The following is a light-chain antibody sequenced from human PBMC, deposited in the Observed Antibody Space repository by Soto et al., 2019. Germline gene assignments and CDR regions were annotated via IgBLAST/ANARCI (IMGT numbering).Light chain of an antibody. Sequence: DIQMTQSPSSLSTSVGERVTITCQASQDISNSLNWYQQKPGKAPNLLIYEASKLQTGVPSRFSGGGSGTDFTLTISRLEPEDFAVYYCQQYGGSPRTFGQGTKVDIK. CDR2: EAS. J-gene: IGKJ1*01. CDR1: QDISNS. V-gene: IGKV1-33*01. CDR3: QQYGGSPRT.